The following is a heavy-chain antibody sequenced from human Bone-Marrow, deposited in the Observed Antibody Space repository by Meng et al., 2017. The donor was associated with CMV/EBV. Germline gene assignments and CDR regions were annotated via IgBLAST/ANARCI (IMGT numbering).Heavy chain of an antibody. J-gene: IGHJ6*02. CDR2: IYSGGST. CDR1: GFTFSSYW. Sequence: GESLKISCAASGFTFSSYWMHWVRQAPGKGLEWVSVIYSGGSTYYADSVKGRFTISRDNSKNTLYLQMNSLRAEDTAVYYCARDSVSPMTTVTSYYYYGMDVWGQGTTVTVSS. D-gene: IGHD4-17*01. CDR3: ARDSVSPMTTVTSYYYYGMDV. V-gene: IGHV3-53*01.